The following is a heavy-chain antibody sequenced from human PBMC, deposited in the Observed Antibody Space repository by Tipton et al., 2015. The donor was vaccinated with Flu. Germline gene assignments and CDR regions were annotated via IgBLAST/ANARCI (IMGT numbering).Heavy chain of an antibody. CDR2: IYYSGST. Sequence: LRLSCTVSGGSISSSSYYWGWIRQPPGKGLEWIGSIYYSGSTYYNPSLKSRVTISVDTSKNQFSLKLSSVTAADTAVYYCARHRIAAAGTLNPFDYWGQGTLVTVSS. D-gene: IGHD6-13*01. CDR3: ARHRIAAAGTLNPFDY. J-gene: IGHJ4*02. V-gene: IGHV4-39*01. CDR1: GGSISSSSYY.